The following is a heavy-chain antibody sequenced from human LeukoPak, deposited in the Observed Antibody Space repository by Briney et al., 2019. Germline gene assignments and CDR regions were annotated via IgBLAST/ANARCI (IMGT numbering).Heavy chain of an antibody. CDR2: MGGSTGIT. Sequence: GGSLRLSCAASGFTFRNYAMSWVRQVPGKGLEWVGIMGGSTGITYYADAVQGRFSISRGNDNNTVYLHMHILRVEDTALYYCAKDRHFHSTGLFDFWGQGTLVTASS. CDR1: GFTFRNYA. J-gene: IGHJ5*01. CDR3: AKDRHFHSTGLFDF. D-gene: IGHD3-9*01. V-gene: IGHV3-23*01.